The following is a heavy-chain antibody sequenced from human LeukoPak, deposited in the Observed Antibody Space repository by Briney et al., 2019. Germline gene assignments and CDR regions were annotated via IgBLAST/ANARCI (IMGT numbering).Heavy chain of an antibody. CDR2: INPSGGST. V-gene: IGHV1-46*01. CDR1: GYTFTSYY. CDR3: ARDRLVGARGLYYMDV. J-gene: IGHJ6*03. Sequence: ASVKVSCKASGYTFTSYYMHWVRQAPGQGLEWMGLINPSGGSTSYAQKFQGRVTMTRDMSTSTVYMELSSLRSEDTAVYYCARDRLVGARGLYYMDVWGKGTTVTVSS. D-gene: IGHD1-26*01.